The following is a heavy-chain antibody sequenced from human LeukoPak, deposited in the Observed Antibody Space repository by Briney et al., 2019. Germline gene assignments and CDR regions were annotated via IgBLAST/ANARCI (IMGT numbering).Heavy chain of an antibody. CDR2: MNPNSGNT. D-gene: IGHD6-19*01. V-gene: IGHV1-8*02. CDR1: GYTFTSYG. J-gene: IGHJ4*02. CDR3: ARAAVAGTMSEVDY. Sequence: ASVKVSCKASGYTFTSYGINWVRQATGQGLEWMGWMNPNSGNTGYAQKFQGRVTMTRNTSISTAYMELSSLRSEDTAVYYCARAAVAGTMSEVDYWGQGTLVTVSS.